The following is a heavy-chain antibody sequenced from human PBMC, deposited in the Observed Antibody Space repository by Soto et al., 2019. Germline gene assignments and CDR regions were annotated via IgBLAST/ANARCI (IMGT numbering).Heavy chain of an antibody. CDR1: GYTFAGYY. CDR2: INPNSGDT. CDR3: AKGGAIVAAGTRVYLYNAMDV. V-gene: IGHV1-2*02. D-gene: IGHD1-26*01. J-gene: IGHJ6*02. Sequence: ASVKVSCKASGYTFAGYYVHWVRQAPGQGLEWMGWINPNSGDTYLAQRFQGRVTMNRDTSIGTAYMELRGLTSDDTAEYYCAKGGAIVAAGTRVYLYNAMDVWGQGTPVTVSS.